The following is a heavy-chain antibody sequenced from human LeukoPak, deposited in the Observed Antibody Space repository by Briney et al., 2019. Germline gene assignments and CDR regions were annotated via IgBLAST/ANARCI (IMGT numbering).Heavy chain of an antibody. CDR1: GGSISSGGYY. CDR3: ASRGDTAMVPRAFDI. J-gene: IGHJ3*02. D-gene: IGHD5-18*01. Sequence: SQTLSLTCTVSGGSISSGGYYWSWIRQPPGKSLEWIGYIYHSGSTYYNPSLKSRVTISVDRSKNQFSLKLSSVTAADTAVYYCASRGDTAMVPRAFDIWGQGTMVTVSS. CDR2: IYHSGST. V-gene: IGHV4-30-2*01.